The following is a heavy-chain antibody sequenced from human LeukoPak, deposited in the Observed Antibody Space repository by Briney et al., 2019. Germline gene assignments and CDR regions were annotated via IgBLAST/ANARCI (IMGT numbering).Heavy chain of an antibody. CDR1: GGSFSGYY. D-gene: IGHD6-13*01. CDR3: ARDPSSSWQNWFDP. V-gene: IGHV4-34*01. CDR2: IDHGGST. J-gene: IGHJ5*02. Sequence: PSETLSLTCSVYGGSFSGYYWSWIRQPPGKGLEWCGEIDHGGSTNYTPSLKSRVTISVDTSKNQFSLKLSSVTAADTAVYYCARDPSSSWQNWFDPWGQGTLVTVSS.